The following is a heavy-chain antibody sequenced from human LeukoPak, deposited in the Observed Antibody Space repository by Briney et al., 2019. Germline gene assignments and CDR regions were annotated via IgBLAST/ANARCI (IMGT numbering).Heavy chain of an antibody. CDR1: GFTFSSYA. J-gene: IGHJ5*02. D-gene: IGHD3-3*01. V-gene: IGHV3-30-3*01. CDR3: ARGPFGSIFGVVRGGGFDP. Sequence: GGSLRLSCAASGFTFSSYAMHGVRQAPGKGLEGVAVISYDGSNKYYADSVKGRFTISRDNSKNTLYLQMNSLRAEDTAVYYCARGPFGSIFGVVRGGGFDPWGQGTLVTVSS. CDR2: ISYDGSNK.